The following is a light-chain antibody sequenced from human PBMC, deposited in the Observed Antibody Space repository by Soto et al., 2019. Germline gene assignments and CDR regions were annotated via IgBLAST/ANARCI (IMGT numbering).Light chain of an antibody. V-gene: IGLV2-14*01. CDR2: EVS. CDR3: ASWDDSLNGLV. CDR1: SSDIGGHKN. Sequence: QSVLTQPASVSGSPGQSITVSCTGTSSDIGGHKNVSWYQQHPGKVPKLIIYEVSNRPSGVSNRFSGSKSGNTASLTVSGLQAEDEADYYCASWDDSLNGLVFGGGTKLTVL. J-gene: IGLJ2*01.